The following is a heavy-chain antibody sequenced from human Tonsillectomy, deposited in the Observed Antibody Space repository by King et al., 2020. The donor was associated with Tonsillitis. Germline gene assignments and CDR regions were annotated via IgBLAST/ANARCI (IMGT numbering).Heavy chain of an antibody. J-gene: IGHJ1*01. CDR3: AKCFDDSGYHRWAVG. CDR2: IRVSGST. D-gene: IGHD3-22*01. V-gene: IGHV3-23*04. CDR1: GLAVSRYG. Sequence: VQLVESGGGLVQPGGSLRLSCAASGLAVSRYGMSWVRQAPGKGLEWVSGIRVSGSTDNADSVKGRFTISRDSSRNTLYLQMNTLRAVGTAVYFCAKCFDDSGYHRWAVGWGQGTLVTVSS.